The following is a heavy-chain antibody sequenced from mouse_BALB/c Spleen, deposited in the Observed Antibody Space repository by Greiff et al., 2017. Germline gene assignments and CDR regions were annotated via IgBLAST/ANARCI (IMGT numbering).Heavy chain of an antibody. CDR2: ISTYYGDA. J-gene: IGHJ4*01. V-gene: IGHV1S137*01. CDR3: ARYAWGFYYAMDD. Sequence: VQLQQSGAELVRPGVSVKISCKGSGYTFTDYAMHWVKQSHAKSLEWIGVISTYYGDASYNQKFKGKATMTVDKSSSTAYMELARLTSEDSAIYDCARYAWGFYYAMDDWGQGTSVTVSS. CDR1: GYTFTDYA.